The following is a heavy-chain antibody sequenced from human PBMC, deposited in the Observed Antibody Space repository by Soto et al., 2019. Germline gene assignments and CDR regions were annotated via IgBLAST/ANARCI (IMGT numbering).Heavy chain of an antibody. J-gene: IGHJ6*02. D-gene: IGHD1-20*01. V-gene: IGHV1-18*04. CDR2: ISAYNGNT. Sequence: ASVKVSCKASGYSFSSYGVSWVRQAPGQGLEWMGWISAYNGNTNYVQKFQGRVAMTTDTSTSTAYLELRSLRSDDAAVYYCARDPPISGSLRGTPLMAVWGQGTTVTVS. CDR3: ARDPPISGSLRGTPLMAV. CDR1: GYSFSSYG.